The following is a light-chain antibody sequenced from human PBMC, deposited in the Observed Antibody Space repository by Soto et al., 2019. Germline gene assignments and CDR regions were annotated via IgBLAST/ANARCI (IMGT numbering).Light chain of an antibody. J-gene: IGKJ3*01. V-gene: IGKV1-27*01. Sequence: DIQMTQSPSSLSASVGDRVTITCRASQGISNYLAWYQQKPGKVPKLLIYAASTLQSGVPSRFSGSGSGTDLTLTISSLQPEDVATYYCQKYNSALEITFGPGTKVDIK. CDR2: AAS. CDR3: QKYNSALEIT. CDR1: QGISNY.